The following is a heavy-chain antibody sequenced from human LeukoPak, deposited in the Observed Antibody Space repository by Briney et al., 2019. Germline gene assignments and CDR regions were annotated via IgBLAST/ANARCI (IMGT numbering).Heavy chain of an antibody. D-gene: IGHD5-24*01. Sequence: GESLKISCKGSGYSFTSYWIGWVRQMPGKGLEWMGIIYPGDSDTRYSPSFQGQVTISAGKSISTAYLQWSSLKASDTAMYYCARQDAEMATIRYFDYWGQGTLVTVSS. V-gene: IGHV5-51*01. CDR2: IYPGDSDT. CDR1: GYSFTSYW. J-gene: IGHJ4*02. CDR3: ARQDAEMATIRYFDY.